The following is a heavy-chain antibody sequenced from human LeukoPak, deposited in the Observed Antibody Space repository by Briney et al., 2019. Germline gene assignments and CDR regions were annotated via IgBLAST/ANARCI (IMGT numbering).Heavy chain of an antibody. V-gene: IGHV3-66*01. J-gene: IGHJ4*02. CDR1: VFSVSRNY. CDR2: IYSSGST. Sequence: GGSLRLSCAASVFSVSRNYMSWVRQAPGRGVEGVSGIYSSGSTYYAASGKGRFTISRDNSKNTLYLQMNSLRAADTAVYYCARDPYYYDSSGYYANYWGQGTLVTVSS. D-gene: IGHD3-22*01. CDR3: ARDPYYYDSSGYYANY.